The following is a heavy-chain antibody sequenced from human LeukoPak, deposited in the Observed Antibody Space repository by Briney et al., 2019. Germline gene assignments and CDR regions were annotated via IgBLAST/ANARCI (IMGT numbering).Heavy chain of an antibody. CDR1: GGSISSGGYY. Sequence: SETLSLTCTVSGGSISSGGYYWNWIRQHPTEGLEWIGHIYYTGRTTYNPSVKSRVTISADTSKNQFSLKLNSVTAADTAVYFCASAPLGNSFGYMAYWGQGALVTVSS. D-gene: IGHD5-18*01. CDR2: IYYTGRT. V-gene: IGHV4-31*03. J-gene: IGHJ4*02. CDR3: ASAPLGNSFGYMAY.